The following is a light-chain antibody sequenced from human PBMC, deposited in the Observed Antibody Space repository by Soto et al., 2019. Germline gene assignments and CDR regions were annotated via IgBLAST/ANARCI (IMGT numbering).Light chain of an antibody. Sequence: EIVLTQSPGTLSLSPGERATLSCRASQSVSRSHLAWHQQKPGQAPRLLIFGASSRAAGIPDRFSGSGSGTDFTLTIYRLEPEDYAVYYCQQYDKSPLTFGGGTKVDIK. CDR2: GAS. J-gene: IGKJ4*01. V-gene: IGKV3-20*01. CDR3: QQYDKSPLT. CDR1: QSVSRSH.